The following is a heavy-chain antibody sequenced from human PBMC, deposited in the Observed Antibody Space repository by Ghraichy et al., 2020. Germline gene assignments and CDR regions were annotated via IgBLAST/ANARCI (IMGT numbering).Heavy chain of an antibody. CDR2: IYYTGNT. J-gene: IGHJ4*02. D-gene: IGHD3-22*01. CDR3: ARGGSGYPFDY. V-gene: IGHV4-59*01. CDR1: GGSMSSYY. Sequence: SETLSLTCTVSGGSMSSYYWSWIRQPPGKGLEWIGYIYYTGNTNYNPSLRSRATILIDMSKNQFSLKVSSVTTADTAVYYCARGGSGYPFDYWGQGTLVTVSA.